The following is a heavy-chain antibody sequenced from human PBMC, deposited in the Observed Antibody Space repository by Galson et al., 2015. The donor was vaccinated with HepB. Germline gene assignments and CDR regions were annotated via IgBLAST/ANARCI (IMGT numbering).Heavy chain of an antibody. CDR1: AYSFTSYW. J-gene: IGHJ4*03. V-gene: IGHV5-51*01. D-gene: IGHD3-16*01. CDR3: ARPAPGAQSDQVGGFDY. Sequence: QSGAEVKKPGESLKISCKGSAYSFTSYWIGWVRQMPGKGLEGMGIIYPGDSDTTYSPSFQGQVTISADKSISTAYLQWSSLKASDTAMYYCARPAPGAQSDQVGGFDYWGQGTLVTASS. CDR2: IYPGDSDT.